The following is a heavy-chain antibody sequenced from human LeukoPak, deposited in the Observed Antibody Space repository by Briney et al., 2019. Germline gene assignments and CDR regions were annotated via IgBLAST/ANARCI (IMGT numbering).Heavy chain of an antibody. CDR2: VYMSETA. J-gene: IGHJ4*02. CDR1: GGSISSYY. D-gene: IGHD3-22*01. CDR3: ARDRNYYHSSGWTPFDY. V-gene: IGHV4-4*07. Sequence: KPSETLSLTCTVSGGSISSYYWSWLRQPAGKGLEWLGRVYMSETANYNPSLRSRVTMSVDTSKNQFSLKLTSVTAADTAVYYCARDRNYYHSSGWTPFDYWGQGTLVTVSS.